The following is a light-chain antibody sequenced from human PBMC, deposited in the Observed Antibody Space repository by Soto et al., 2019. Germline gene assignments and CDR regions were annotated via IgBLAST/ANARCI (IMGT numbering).Light chain of an antibody. CDR3: QQLNSFPIT. CDR1: QSVTTY. Sequence: EVVLTQSPATLSLSPGEIATLSCRASQSVTTYLAWYQHKPGQAPRLLIYDASSRATGIPARFSGSGSGTDFTLTISSLEPEDFATYYCQQLNSFPITFGQGTRLEI. J-gene: IGKJ5*01. CDR2: DAS. V-gene: IGKV3-11*01.